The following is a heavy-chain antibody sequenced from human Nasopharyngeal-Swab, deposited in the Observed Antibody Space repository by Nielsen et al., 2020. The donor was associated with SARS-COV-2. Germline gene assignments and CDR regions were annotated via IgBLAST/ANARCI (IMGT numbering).Heavy chain of an antibody. V-gene: IGHV1-18*01. CDR2: ISAYNGNT. CDR1: GYTFTSYG. D-gene: IGHD2-15*01. CDR3: ARDLVYSYYYYGMDV. J-gene: IGHJ6*02. Sequence: ASVKVSCKASGYTFTSYGISWVRQAPGQGLEWMGWISAYNGNTNYAQKLQGRVTMTTDTSTSTAYMELRSLRSDDTAVYYCARDLVYSYYYYGMDVWGQGTTVTVSS.